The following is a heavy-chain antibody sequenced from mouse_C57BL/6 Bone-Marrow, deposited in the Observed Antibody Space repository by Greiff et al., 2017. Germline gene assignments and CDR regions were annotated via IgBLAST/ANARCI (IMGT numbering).Heavy chain of an antibody. V-gene: IGHV1-69*01. CDR1: GYTFTSYW. Sequence: QVQLQQPGAELVMPGASVKLSCKASGYTFTSYWMHWVKQRPGQGLEWIGEIDPSDSYTNYNQKLKGKSTLTVDKSSSTAYMQLSSLTSEASAVYYCAIYDYDRRSYAMDYWGQGTSVTVSS. CDR2: IDPSDSYT. D-gene: IGHD2-4*01. CDR3: AIYDYDRRSYAMDY. J-gene: IGHJ4*01.